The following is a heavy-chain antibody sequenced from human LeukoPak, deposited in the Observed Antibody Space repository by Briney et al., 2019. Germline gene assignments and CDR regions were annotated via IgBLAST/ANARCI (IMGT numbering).Heavy chain of an antibody. V-gene: IGHV3-30*03. CDR3: ARCFDIVATGIDY. D-gene: IGHD5-12*01. J-gene: IGHJ4*02. CDR1: GFSITDYG. CDR2: MSYETSNK. Sequence: GGSLRLSCEASGFSITDYGMHWVRQVPGKGLEWVAVMSYETSNKYYSDSVKGRFVISRDISKNTLFLQMNSLRPEDTAVYYCARCFDIVATGIDYWGQGTLVTVSS.